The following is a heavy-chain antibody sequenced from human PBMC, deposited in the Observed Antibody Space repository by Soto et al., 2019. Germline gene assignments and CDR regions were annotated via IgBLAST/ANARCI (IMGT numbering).Heavy chain of an antibody. J-gene: IGHJ6*02. V-gene: IGHV4-31*03. CDR1: GGSISSGGYY. CDR2: IYYSGST. Sequence: SETLSLTCTVSGGSISSGGYYWSWIRQHPGKGLEWIGYIYYSGSTYYNPSLKSRVTISVDTSKNQFSLKLSSVTAADTAVYYCARDSGSYPDYYYYYGMDVWGQGTTVTVSS. CDR3: ARDSGSYPDYYYYYGMDV. D-gene: IGHD1-26*01.